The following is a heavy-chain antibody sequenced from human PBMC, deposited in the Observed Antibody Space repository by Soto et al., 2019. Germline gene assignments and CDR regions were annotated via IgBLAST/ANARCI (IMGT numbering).Heavy chain of an antibody. V-gene: IGHV1-46*01. CDR1: GYTFTSYY. J-gene: IGHJ6*02. D-gene: IGHD3-16*01. CDR2: INPSGGST. CDR3: ARDLWNYDYVWGSSPLYYYYYGMDV. Sequence: ASVKVSCKASGYTFTSYYMHWVRQAPGQGLEWMGIINPSGGSTSYAQKFQGRVTMTRDTSTSTVYMELSSLRPEDTAVYYCARDLWNYDYVWGSSPLYYYYYGMDVWVQGTTVTVSS.